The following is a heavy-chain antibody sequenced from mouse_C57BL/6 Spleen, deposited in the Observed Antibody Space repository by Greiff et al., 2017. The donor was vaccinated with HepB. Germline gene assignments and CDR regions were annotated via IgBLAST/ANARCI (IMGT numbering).Heavy chain of an antibody. Sequence: EVQLQQSGTVLARPGASVKMSCKTSGYTFTSYWMHWVKQRPGQGLEWIGAIYPGNSDTSYNQKFKGKAKLTAVTSASTAYMELSSLTNEDSAVYYCTRGACYERDWYFDVWGTGTTVTVSS. D-gene: IGHD2-10*01. V-gene: IGHV1-5*01. CDR1: GYTFTSYW. CDR2: IYPGNSDT. CDR3: TRGACYERDWYFDV. J-gene: IGHJ1*03.